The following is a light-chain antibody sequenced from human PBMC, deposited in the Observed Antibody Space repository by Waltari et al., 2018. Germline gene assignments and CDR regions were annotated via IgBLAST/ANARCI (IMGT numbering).Light chain of an antibody. CDR3: AVWDDNLYGVV. CDR1: LSNIGPNS. J-gene: IGLJ2*01. CDR2: RNF. V-gene: IGLV1-47*01. Sequence: QSVLTQPPSASGAPGQRVTISCSGSLSNIGPNSVFWYQQIPGTAPRLLIYRNFQGPSGVPERFSGSKSGTSASLAISGLRSEDEADYYCAVWDDNLYGVVFGGGTKLTVL.